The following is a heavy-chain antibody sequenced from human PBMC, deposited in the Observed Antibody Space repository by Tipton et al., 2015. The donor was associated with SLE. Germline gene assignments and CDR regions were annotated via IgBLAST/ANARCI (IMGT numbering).Heavy chain of an antibody. D-gene: IGHD3-3*01. J-gene: IGHJ4*02. V-gene: IGHV4-39*07. CDR3: ARDFWSGYGFFAS. CDR2: IYYSGNT. CDR1: GGSISSGTHY. Sequence: TLSLTCTVSGGSISSGTHYWVWIRQPPGKGLEWIGSIYYSGNTYYNPSLKSRVTISIDTSKIQFSLRLTSVTAADTAVYYCARDFWSGYGFFASWSQGTLVTVSS.